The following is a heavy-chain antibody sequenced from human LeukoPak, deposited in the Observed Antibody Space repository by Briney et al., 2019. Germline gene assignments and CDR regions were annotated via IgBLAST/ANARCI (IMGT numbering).Heavy chain of an antibody. J-gene: IGHJ4*02. D-gene: IGHD7-27*01. CDR1: GASITSHY. CDR3: ARDRRPHWGFDY. CDR2: IYYTGYT. V-gene: IGHV4-59*11. Sequence: SETLSLTCTVSGASITSHYWSWIRQPPGRGLECIGYIYYTGYTTYVPSLKSRVTISIDTSKNQFSLKLKNVTAADTAVYYCARDRRPHWGFDYWGQGSLVTVSS.